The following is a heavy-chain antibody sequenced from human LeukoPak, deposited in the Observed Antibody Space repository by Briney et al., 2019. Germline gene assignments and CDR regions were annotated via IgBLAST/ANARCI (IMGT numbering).Heavy chain of an antibody. CDR1: GYTFTGYY. V-gene: IGHV1-2*02. D-gene: IGHD3-10*01. J-gene: IGHJ4*02. Sequence: ASVKVSCKASGYTFTGYYMHWVRQAPGQGLEWMGWINPNSGGTNYAQKFQGRVTMTRDTSISTAYMELSRLRSDDTAVYYCASSSLLWFGEEGRSFDYWGQGTLVTVSS. CDR2: INPNSGGT. CDR3: ASSSLLWFGEEGRSFDY.